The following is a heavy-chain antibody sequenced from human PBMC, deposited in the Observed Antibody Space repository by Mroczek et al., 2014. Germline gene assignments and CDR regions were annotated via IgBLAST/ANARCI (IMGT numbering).Heavy chain of an antibody. Sequence: VQLVESGAEVKKPGASVKVSCKASGYTFTNYDINWVRQATGQGLEWMGWMNPNSGNTGYAQKFQGRVSMTRNTSISTAYMELSSLRSEDTAVYYCARGRREYDILTGYYTNYYFDYWGRGTLVTVSS. CDR3: ARGRREYDILTGYYTNYYFDY. D-gene: IGHD3-9*01. CDR1: GYTFTNYD. J-gene: IGHJ4*02. V-gene: IGHV1-8*01. CDR2: MNPNSGNT.